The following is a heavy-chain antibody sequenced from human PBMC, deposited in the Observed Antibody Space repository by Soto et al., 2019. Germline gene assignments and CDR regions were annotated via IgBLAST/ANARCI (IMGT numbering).Heavy chain of an antibody. CDR2: IYYSGST. J-gene: IGHJ6*02. V-gene: IGHV4-31*11. Sequence: PSETLSLTSAVSGGSISSGGYYWSWIRQHPGKGLEWIGYIYYSGSTYYNPSLKSRVTISVDTSKNQFSLKLSSVTAADTAVYYCARGGRRSPGMDVWGQGTTVTVSS. CDR1: GGSISSGGYY. CDR3: ARGGRRSPGMDV.